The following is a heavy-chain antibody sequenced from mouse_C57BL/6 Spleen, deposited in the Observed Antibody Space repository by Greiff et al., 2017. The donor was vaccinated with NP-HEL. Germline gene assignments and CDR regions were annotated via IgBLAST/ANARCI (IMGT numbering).Heavy chain of an antibody. CDR3: ARQLTGDYYAMDY. CDR2: ISSGGSYT. Sequence: EVKLVESGGDLVKPGGSLKLSCAASGFTFSSYGMSWVRQTPDKRLEWVATISSGGSYTYYPDSVKGRFTISRDNAKNTLYLQMSSLKSEDTAMYYCARQLTGDYYAMDYWGQGTSVTVSS. CDR1: GFTFSSYG. V-gene: IGHV5-6*01. J-gene: IGHJ4*01. D-gene: IGHD4-1*01.